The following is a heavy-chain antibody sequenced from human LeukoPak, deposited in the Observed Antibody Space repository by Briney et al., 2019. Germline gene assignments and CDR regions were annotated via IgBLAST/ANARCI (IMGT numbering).Heavy chain of an antibody. CDR2: INPNSGGT. V-gene: IGHV1-2*04. Sequence: ASVKVSCKASGYTFTGYYMHWVRQAPGQGLEWMGWINPNSGGTNYAQKFQGWVTMTRDTSISTAYMELSSLRSEDTAVYYCARDIWFSSSRSDYWGQGALVTVSS. CDR3: ARDIWFSSSRSDY. D-gene: IGHD6-13*01. CDR1: GYTFTGYY. J-gene: IGHJ4*02.